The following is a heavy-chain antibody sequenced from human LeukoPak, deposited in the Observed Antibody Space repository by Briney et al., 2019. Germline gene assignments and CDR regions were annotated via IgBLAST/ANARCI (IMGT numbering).Heavy chain of an antibody. Sequence: SETLSLTCTVSGGSISSHYWSWIRQPPGKGLEWIGYIYYSGSTNYNPSLKSRVTISVDTSKNQFSLKLSSVTAADTAVYYCERAGGRYSPNRTSDLWGRGTLVTVYS. CDR3: ERAGGRYSPNRTSDL. V-gene: IGHV4-59*11. CDR2: IYYSGST. J-gene: IGHJ2*01. CDR1: GGSISSHY. D-gene: IGHD1-14*01.